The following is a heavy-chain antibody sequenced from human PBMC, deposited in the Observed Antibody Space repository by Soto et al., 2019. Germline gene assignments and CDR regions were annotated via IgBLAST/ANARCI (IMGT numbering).Heavy chain of an antibody. CDR3: ARLHGSGGGYYYYGMDV. CDR1: GGSISSYY. D-gene: IGHD3-10*01. CDR2: IYYSGST. Sequence: PSETLSLTCTVSGGSISSYYWSWIRQPPGKGLEWIGYIYYSGSTNYNPSLKSRVTISVDTSKNQFSLKLSSVTAADTAVYYCARLHGSGGGYYYYGMDVWGQGTTVTVS. J-gene: IGHJ6*02. V-gene: IGHV4-59*01.